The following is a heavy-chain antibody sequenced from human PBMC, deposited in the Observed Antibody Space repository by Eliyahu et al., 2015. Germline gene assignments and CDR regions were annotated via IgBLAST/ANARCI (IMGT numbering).Heavy chain of an antibody. J-gene: IGHJ5*01. CDR1: GGPISRSSYY. D-gene: IGHD4-17*01. Sequence: HLQLQESGPGLVKPSETLSLICTVSGGPISRSSYYWGWIRQPPGKGLDWIGSIYYSGGTPYISSLKSRVAMSVDTSKNQFSLNLSSVTAADTAVYYCARHGGGYGDYDGWFDSWGQGTLVTVSS. CDR2: IYYSGGT. V-gene: IGHV4-39*01. CDR3: ARHGGGYGDYDGWFDS.